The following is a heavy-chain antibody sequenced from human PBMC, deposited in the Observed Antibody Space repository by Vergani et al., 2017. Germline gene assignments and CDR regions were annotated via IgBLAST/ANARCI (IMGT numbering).Heavy chain of an antibody. CDR3: ARDNQGFDY. D-gene: IGHD1-14*01. Sequence: QVQLQESGPGLVKPSQTLSLTCTVSGGSISSGSYYWSWIRQPAGKGLEWIGRIYTSGSTNYNPSLKSRVTISVDTSKNQFSLKLSSVTAADTAVYYCARDNQGFDYWGQGTLVTVSS. V-gene: IGHV4-61*02. CDR1: GGSISSGSYY. CDR2: IYTSGST. J-gene: IGHJ4*02.